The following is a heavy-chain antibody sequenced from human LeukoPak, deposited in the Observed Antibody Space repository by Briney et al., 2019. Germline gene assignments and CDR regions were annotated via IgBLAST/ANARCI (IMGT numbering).Heavy chain of an antibody. V-gene: IGHV4-38-2*01. CDR1: GYSISSGYY. J-gene: IGHJ6*03. Sequence: KSSETLSLTCAVSGYSISSGYYWGWIRQPPGKGLEWIGSIYHSGSTYYNPSLKSRVTISVDTSKNQFSLKLSSVTAADTAVYYCARGDLKYSSSSDYYYYMDVWGKGTTVTVSS. CDR3: ARGDLKYSSSSDYYYYMDV. CDR2: IYHSGST. D-gene: IGHD6-6*01.